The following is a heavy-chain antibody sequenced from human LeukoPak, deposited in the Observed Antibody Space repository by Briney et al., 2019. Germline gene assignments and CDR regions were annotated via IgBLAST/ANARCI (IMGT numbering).Heavy chain of an antibody. D-gene: IGHD3-10*01. Sequence: GGSLRLSCAASGFTFSSYSMNWVRQAPGKGLEWVSSISSSSSYIYYADSVKGRFTISRDNAKNSLYLQMNSLRAEDTAVYYCARDKASGSEIAYWGQGTLVTVSS. CDR1: GFTFSSYS. CDR2: ISSSSSYI. V-gene: IGHV3-21*01. J-gene: IGHJ4*02. CDR3: ARDKASGSEIAY.